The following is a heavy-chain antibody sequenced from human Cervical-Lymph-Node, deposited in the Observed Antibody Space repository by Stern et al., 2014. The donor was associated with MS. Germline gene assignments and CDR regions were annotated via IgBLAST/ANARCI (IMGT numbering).Heavy chain of an antibody. Sequence: QVHLVESGGGVVQPGTSLRLSCAASGFTFSSYGMHCVRQAPGKGLEWVALAWYDGSTAYYTNSVKGRFTISRDNSKNTLSLQMNSLTAEDTAVYYCARGHIPYAYNYLFDYWGQGTLVTVSS. V-gene: IGHV3-33*01. CDR1: GFTFSSYG. D-gene: IGHD5-24*01. CDR2: AWYDGSTA. J-gene: IGHJ4*02. CDR3: ARGHIPYAYNYLFDY.